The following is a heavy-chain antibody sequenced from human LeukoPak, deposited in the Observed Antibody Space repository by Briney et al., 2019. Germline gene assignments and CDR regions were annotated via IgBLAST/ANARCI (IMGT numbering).Heavy chain of an antibody. CDR1: GFTFSIYG. CDR3: AKTVIVATISGFDC. CDR2: ISGSGDST. D-gene: IGHD5-12*01. V-gene: IGHV3-23*01. J-gene: IGHJ4*02. Sequence: GGSLRLSCAASGFTFSIYGMNWVRQAPGKGLEWVSAISGSGDSTYYADSVKGRFTMSRDNSKNTLYLQMNILRAEDTALYYCAKTVIVATISGFDCWGQGALVTVSS.